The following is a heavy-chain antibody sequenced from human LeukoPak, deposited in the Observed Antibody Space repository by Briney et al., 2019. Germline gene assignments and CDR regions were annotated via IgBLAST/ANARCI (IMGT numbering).Heavy chain of an antibody. CDR3: ARDLAPATYGDLGPLAS. V-gene: IGHV3-30-3*01. D-gene: IGHD4-17*01. CDR1: GFIFSRFV. CDR2: ISYDGSNK. J-gene: IGHJ5*02. Sequence: GGSLRPSWAASGFIFSRFVMHTVRQAPGKGLEWVAVISYDGSNKYYADSVMGRFTISRDNSKNRLYLQMNSLRAEDTAVYYCARDLAPATYGDLGPLASCGQGRLVTVSS.